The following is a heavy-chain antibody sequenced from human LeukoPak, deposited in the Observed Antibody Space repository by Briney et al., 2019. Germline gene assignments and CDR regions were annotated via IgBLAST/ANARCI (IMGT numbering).Heavy chain of an antibody. D-gene: IGHD6-6*01. V-gene: IGHV4-34*01. Sequence: SETLSLTCAVYGGSFSGYYWSWIRQPPGKGLEWIGEIYHSGSTNYNPSLKSRVTISVDKSKNQFSLKLSSVTAADTAVYYCAAEYSRQNDAFDIWGQGTMVTVSS. J-gene: IGHJ3*02. CDR3: AAEYSRQNDAFDI. CDR1: GGSFSGYY. CDR2: IYHSGST.